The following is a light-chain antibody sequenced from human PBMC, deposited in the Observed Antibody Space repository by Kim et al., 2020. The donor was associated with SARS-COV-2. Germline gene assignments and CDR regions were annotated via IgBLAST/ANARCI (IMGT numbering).Light chain of an antibody. V-gene: IGKV3-15*01. J-gene: IGKJ2*01. CDR2: DAF. CDR1: QSINCN. CDR3: QQYNYWYT. Sequence: RSLSPGGRATLSCRASQSINCNLACYQQRPGQDPRLLIYDAFTRATGIPARFRGSGSGTQFTLTISSPQSEDLAVYHCQQYNYWYTFGQGTKLEF.